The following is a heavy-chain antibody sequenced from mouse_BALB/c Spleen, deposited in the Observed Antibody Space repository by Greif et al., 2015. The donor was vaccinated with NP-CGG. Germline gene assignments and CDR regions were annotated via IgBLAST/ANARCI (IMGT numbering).Heavy chain of an antibody. Sequence: EVKLMESGGGLVQPGGSRKLSCAASGFTFSSFGMHWVRQAPEKGLEWVAYISSGSSTIYYADTVKGRFTISRDNPKNTLFLQMTSLRSEDTAMYYCARYGYGYFDVWGAGTTVPVSS. J-gene: IGHJ1*01. CDR3: ARYGYGYFDV. CDR1: GFTFSSFG. V-gene: IGHV5-17*02. CDR2: ISSGSSTI. D-gene: IGHD1-1*02.